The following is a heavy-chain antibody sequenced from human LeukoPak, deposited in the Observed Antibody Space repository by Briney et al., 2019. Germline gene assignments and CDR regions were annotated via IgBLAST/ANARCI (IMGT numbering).Heavy chain of an antibody. CDR1: GYTFTSYG. V-gene: IGHV1-18*01. Sequence: ASVKVSCKASGYTFTSYGISWVRQAPGQGLEWMGWISAYSGNTNYAQKLQGRVTMTTDTSTSTAYMELRSLRSDDTAVYYCARDAGVTIFGVVTPRSKGMDVWGQGTTVTVSS. D-gene: IGHD3-3*01. CDR3: ARDAGVTIFGVVTPRSKGMDV. CDR2: ISAYSGNT. J-gene: IGHJ6*02.